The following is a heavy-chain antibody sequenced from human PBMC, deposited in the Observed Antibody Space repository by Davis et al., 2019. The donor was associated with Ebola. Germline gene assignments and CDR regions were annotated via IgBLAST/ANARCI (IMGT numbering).Heavy chain of an antibody. D-gene: IGHD2-15*01. V-gene: IGHV4-30-4*01. J-gene: IGHJ4*02. Sequence: PSETLSLTCTVSGGSISSGDYYWSWIRQPPGKGLEWIGYIYYSGSTYYNPSLKSRVTIPVHTSKNQFSLKLSSVTAADTAVYYCARLIAGYWGQGTLVTVSS. CDR3: ARLIAGY. CDR2: IYYSGST. CDR1: GGSISSGDYY.